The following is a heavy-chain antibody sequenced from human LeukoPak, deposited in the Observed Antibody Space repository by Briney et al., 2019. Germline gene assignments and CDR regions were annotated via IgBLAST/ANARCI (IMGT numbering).Heavy chain of an antibody. CDR1: GGSVSSGSYY. J-gene: IGHJ4*02. D-gene: IGHD3-3*01. CDR2: IYSSGST. Sequence: SETLSLTCSVSGGSVSSGSYYWNWIRQPPGKGLEWIGYIYSSGSTNYNPSLKSRVTISVDTSKNHFSLKLSSVAAADTAVYYCASGQYYDLWSGYYVDWGQGTLVTVSS. CDR3: ASGQYYDLWSGYYVD. V-gene: IGHV4-61*03.